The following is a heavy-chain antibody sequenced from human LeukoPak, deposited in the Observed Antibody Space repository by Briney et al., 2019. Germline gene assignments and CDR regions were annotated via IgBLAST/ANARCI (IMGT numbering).Heavy chain of an antibody. Sequence: GGSLRLSCAASGFTFSSYGMHWVRQAPGKGLEWVAVISYDGSHKYYADSVKGRFTISRDNSKNTLYLQMNSLRAEDTAVYYCAKERALDRAGIDYWGQGTLVTVSS. CDR3: AKERALDRAGIDY. D-gene: IGHD1-14*01. V-gene: IGHV3-30*18. CDR2: ISYDGSHK. J-gene: IGHJ4*02. CDR1: GFTFSSYG.